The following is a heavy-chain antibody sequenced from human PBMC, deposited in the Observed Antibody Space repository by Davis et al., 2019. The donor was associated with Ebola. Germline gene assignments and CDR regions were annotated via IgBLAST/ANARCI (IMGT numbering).Heavy chain of an antibody. D-gene: IGHD3-10*01. V-gene: IGHV1-8*02. J-gene: IGHJ6*02. CDR2: MNPNSGNT. CDR1: GGTFSSYA. Sequence: ASVKVSCKASGGTFSSYAISWVRQAPGQGLEWMGWMNPNSGNTGYAQKFQGRVTMTRNTSISTAYMELSSLRSEDTAVYYCARLFYYGSGVEHYYYGMDVWGQGTTVTVSS. CDR3: ARLFYYGSGVEHYYYGMDV.